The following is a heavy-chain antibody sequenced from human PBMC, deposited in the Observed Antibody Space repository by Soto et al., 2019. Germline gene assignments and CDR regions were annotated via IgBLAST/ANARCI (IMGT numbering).Heavy chain of an antibody. D-gene: IGHD3-10*01. CDR1: GFSLSTTGVG. V-gene: IGHV2-5*02. J-gene: IGHJ5*02. CDR2: IYWDDDK. CDR3: AQTLRAYGLGRERAKYFDT. Sequence: QITLKESGTTLVRPTQTLTLTCTFSGFSLSTTGVGVCCIRQPPGKALEWLALIYWDDDKRYSPSLKSSLTSTKDISKTEVILKMTNMDPVDTATYYWAQTLRAYGLGRERAKYFDTWGQGTLVTFSS.